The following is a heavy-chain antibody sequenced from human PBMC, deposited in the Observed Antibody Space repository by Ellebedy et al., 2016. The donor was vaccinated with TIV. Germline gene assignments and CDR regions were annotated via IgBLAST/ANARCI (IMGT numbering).Heavy chain of an antibody. CDR2: INSDGSST. V-gene: IGHV3-74*01. J-gene: IGHJ6*02. Sequence: GESLKISCAASGFTFSSYWMHWVRQAPGKGLVWVSRINSDGSSTSYADSVKVRFTISRDNAKNSLFLQMTSLRAEDTAVYYCARDRGDYGERHYYYYGMDVWGQGTTVTVSS. CDR1: GFTFSSYW. CDR3: ARDRGDYGERHYYYYGMDV. D-gene: IGHD4-17*01.